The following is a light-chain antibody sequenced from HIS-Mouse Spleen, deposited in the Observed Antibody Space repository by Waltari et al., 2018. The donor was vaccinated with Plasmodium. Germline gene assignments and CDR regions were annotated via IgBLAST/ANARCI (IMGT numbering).Light chain of an antibody. J-gene: IGLJ3*02. CDR1: KLGDQY. CDR3: QAWDSSTAV. Sequence: SYELTQPPSVSVSPGQTASITCSGDKLGDQYACWYQQKPGQSPVLVIDQDSKRPSGIPERFSGSNSGNTATLTISGTQAMDEADYYGQAWDSSTAVFGGGTKLTVL. V-gene: IGLV3-1*01. CDR2: QDS.